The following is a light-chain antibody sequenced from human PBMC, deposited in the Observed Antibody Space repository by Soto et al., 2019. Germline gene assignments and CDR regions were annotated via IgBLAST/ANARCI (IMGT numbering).Light chain of an antibody. J-gene: IGKJ4*01. CDR1: RRVSTNS. CDR3: QQYGSAPSRP. CDR2: GAS. V-gene: IGKV3-20*01. Sequence: IVSTQSPGTLSLSPGGRATLSCRASRRVSTNSLAWYQQKPGQAPRPLIYGASSRATGIPDRFSGSGSGTEFAHTISRLETDDFAVYYCQQYGSAPSRPFGGVTIVYIK.